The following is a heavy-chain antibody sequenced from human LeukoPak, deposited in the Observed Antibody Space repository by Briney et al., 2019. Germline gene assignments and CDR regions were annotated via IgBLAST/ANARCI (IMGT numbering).Heavy chain of an antibody. CDR3: AKNSYSSSPEFGY. CDR2: ISWNSGSI. Sequence: PGRSLRLSCAASGFTFDDYAMHWVRQAPEKGLEWVSGISWNSGSIGYADSVKGRFTISRDNAKNSLYLQMNSLRAEDTALYYCAKNSYSSSPEFGYWGQGTLVTVSS. J-gene: IGHJ4*02. V-gene: IGHV3-9*01. D-gene: IGHD6-6*01. CDR1: GFTFDDYA.